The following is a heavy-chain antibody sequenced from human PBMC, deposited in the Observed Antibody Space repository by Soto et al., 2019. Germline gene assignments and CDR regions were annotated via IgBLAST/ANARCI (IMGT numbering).Heavy chain of an antibody. CDR3: ARVIGNSMRRYSHYYYGMDV. D-gene: IGHD1-1*01. CDR1: GGSFSGYY. CDR2: INHSGST. J-gene: IGHJ6*02. Sequence: SETLSLTCAVYGGSFSGYYWSWIRQPPGKGLEWIGEINHSGSTNYNPSLKSRVTISVDTSKNQFSLKLSSVTAADTAVYYCARVIGNSMRRYSHYYYGMDVWGQGTTVTVSS. V-gene: IGHV4-34*01.